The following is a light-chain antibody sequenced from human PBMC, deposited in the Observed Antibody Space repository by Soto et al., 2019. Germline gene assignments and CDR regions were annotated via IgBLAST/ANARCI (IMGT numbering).Light chain of an antibody. CDR3: KQRSNWPWT. Sequence: EIVLTQSPATLSLSPGERATLSCRASQSISSYLAWYQQTPGQAPRLLIYDASNRATCIPARFSGSGSGTEFTLTISSLEPEDFAVYYCKQRSNWPWTFGQGSKVEI. V-gene: IGKV3-11*01. CDR2: DAS. CDR1: QSISSY. J-gene: IGKJ1*01.